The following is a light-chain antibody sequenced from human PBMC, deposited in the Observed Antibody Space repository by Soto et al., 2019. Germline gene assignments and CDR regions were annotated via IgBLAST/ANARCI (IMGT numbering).Light chain of an antibody. V-gene: IGKV1-17*01. CDR3: LPHNTYPLT. CDR1: QGIGND. CDR2: AAS. J-gene: IGKJ1*01. Sequence: DIQMTQSPSSLSASVGDRVTITCRASQGIGNDLGWYQQKPGKAPKRLIYAASSLQSGVPSRLSGSGSGTEFTLTISSLQPEDVAAYYCLPHNTYPLTFGQGTKVEIK.